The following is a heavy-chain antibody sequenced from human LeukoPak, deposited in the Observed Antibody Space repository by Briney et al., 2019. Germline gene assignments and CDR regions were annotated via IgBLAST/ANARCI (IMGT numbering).Heavy chain of an antibody. CDR3: ARVSLPTRLLLRWDFDY. D-gene: IGHD2-15*01. Sequence: GRFLRLSCAASGFTFSSYAMHWVRQAPGKGLEWVAVISYDGSNKYYADSVKGRFTISRDNSKNTLYLQMNSLRAEDTAVYYCARVSLPTRLLLRWDFDYWGQGTLVTVSS. V-gene: IGHV3-30*04. J-gene: IGHJ4*02. CDR1: GFTFSSYA. CDR2: ISYDGSNK.